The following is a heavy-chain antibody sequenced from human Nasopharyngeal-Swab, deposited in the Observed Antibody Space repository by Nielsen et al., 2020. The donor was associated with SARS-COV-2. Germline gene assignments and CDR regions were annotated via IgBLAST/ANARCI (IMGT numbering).Heavy chain of an antibody. CDR1: GVTFSSYG. J-gene: IGHJ3*02. Sequence: GGSLRLSCAVSGVTFSSYGMHWVRQAPGKGLEWVAVLWYDGSNKYYADSVKGRFTISRDNSKNTLYLQMNILKAEDTAGYYCAREKVEMATIAFDGFDIWGQGTMVTVSS. CDR3: AREKVEMATIAFDGFDI. D-gene: IGHD5-24*01. CDR2: LWYDGSNK. V-gene: IGHV3-33*01.